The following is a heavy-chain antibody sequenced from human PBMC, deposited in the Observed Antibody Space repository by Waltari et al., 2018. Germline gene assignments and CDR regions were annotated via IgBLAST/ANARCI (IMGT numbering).Heavy chain of an antibody. Sequence: QVQLQESGPGLVKPSETLSLTCTVSGGSISSHYWSWIRQPPGKGLEWIGYIYYSGSTNYNPSLKSRVTISVDTSKNQFSLKLSSVTAADTAVYYCARADILTGYPIDYWGQGTLVTVSS. D-gene: IGHD3-9*01. CDR1: GGSISSHY. CDR2: IYYSGST. J-gene: IGHJ4*02. V-gene: IGHV4-59*11. CDR3: ARADILTGYPIDY.